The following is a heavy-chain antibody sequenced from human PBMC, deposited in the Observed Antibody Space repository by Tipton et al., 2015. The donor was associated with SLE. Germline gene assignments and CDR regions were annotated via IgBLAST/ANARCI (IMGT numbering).Heavy chain of an antibody. CDR1: GGSFSGYY. CDR3: ARDRKQWLAMDV. V-gene: IGHV4-34*01. Sequence: TLSLTCAVYGGSFSGYYWSWIRQPPGKGLEWIGEINHSGSTNYNPSLKSRVTISVDTSKNQFSLKLSSVTAADTAVYWCARDRKQWLAMDVWGQGTTVTVSS. D-gene: IGHD6-19*01. CDR2: INHSGST. J-gene: IGHJ6*02.